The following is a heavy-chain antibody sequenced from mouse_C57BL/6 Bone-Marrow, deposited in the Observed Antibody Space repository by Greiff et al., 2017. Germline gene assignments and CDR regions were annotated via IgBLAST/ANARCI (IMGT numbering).Heavy chain of an antibody. Sequence: VQLQQSGPELVKPGASVKISCKASGYAFSSSWMNWVKQRPGKGLEWIGRIYPGDGDTNYNGKFKGKATLTADKSSSTAYMQLSSLTSEDSAVYFCARVIITVVATYYYAMDYWGQGTSVTVSS. J-gene: IGHJ4*01. CDR2: IYPGDGDT. CDR3: ARVIITVVATYYYAMDY. V-gene: IGHV1-82*01. D-gene: IGHD1-1*01. CDR1: GYAFSSSW.